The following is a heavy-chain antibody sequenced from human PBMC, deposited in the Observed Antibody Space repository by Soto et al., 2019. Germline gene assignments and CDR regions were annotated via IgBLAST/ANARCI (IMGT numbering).Heavy chain of an antibody. D-gene: IGHD5-12*01. V-gene: IGHV4-59*08. J-gene: IGHJ4*02. Sequence: SETLSLTCTVYSISILSYYCSWILQPPRRGLEKIDFIYYARSTMYNLSFNIRVSLSVDTSKNQFSLTVTSVTAADTAVYYCARRIVATETFDYWGQG. CDR2: IYYARST. CDR3: ARRIVATETFDY. CDR1: SISILSYY.